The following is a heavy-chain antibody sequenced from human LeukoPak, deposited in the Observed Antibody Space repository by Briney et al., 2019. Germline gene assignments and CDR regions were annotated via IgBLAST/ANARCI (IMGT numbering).Heavy chain of an antibody. CDR3: ARADRDGNKRFLD. D-gene: IGHD5-24*01. CDR1: GFTFSSYS. Sequence: QSGGSLRLSCAASGFTFSSYSVIWARQAPGKGLEWVSYVSSSGTTTYYADSVKGRFTISRDNGKNLVSLQMNSLRDEDTAVYYCARADRDGNKRFLDWGQGTVDTVSS. J-gene: IGHJ4*01. CDR2: VSSSGTTT. V-gene: IGHV3-48*02.